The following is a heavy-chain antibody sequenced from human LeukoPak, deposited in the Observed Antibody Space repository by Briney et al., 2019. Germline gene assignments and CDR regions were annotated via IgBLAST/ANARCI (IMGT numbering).Heavy chain of an antibody. J-gene: IGHJ4*02. Sequence: VASVKVSCKASGGTFSSYAISWVRQAPGHGLEWMGGIIPIFGTANYAQKFQGRVTITADESTSTAYMELSSLRSEDTAVYYCARDVAGTSDYWGQGTLVTVSS. CDR3: ARDVAGTSDY. V-gene: IGHV1-69*13. D-gene: IGHD6-19*01. CDR2: IIPIFGTA. CDR1: GGTFSSYA.